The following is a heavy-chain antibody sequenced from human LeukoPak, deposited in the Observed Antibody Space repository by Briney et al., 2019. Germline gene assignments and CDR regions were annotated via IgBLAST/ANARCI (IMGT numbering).Heavy chain of an antibody. CDR1: GFTFSSYS. J-gene: IGHJ6*03. V-gene: IGHV3-48*01. D-gene: IGHD3-3*01. CDR2: ISSSSSTI. CDR3: ARVTYDFWSSPTYYMDV. Sequence: AGGSLRLSCAASGFTFSSYSMNWVRQAPGKGLEWVSYISSSSSTIYYADPVKGRFTISRDNAKNSLYLQMNSLRAEDTAVYYCARVTYDFWSSPTYYMDVWSKGTTVTVSS.